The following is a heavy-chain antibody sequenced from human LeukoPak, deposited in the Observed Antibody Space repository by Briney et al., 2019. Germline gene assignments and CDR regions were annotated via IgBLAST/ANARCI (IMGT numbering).Heavy chain of an antibody. CDR3: AKDRDGYNSYYFDY. V-gene: IGHV3-9*01. D-gene: IGHD5-24*01. CDR1: GFTFDDYA. CDR2: ISWNSGSI. Sequence: PGGSLRLSCAASGFTFDDYAMHWVRQAPGKGLEWVSGISWNSGSIGYADSVKGRFTISRDNAKYSLYLQMNSLRAEDTALYYCAKDRDGYNSYYFDYWGQGTLVTVSS. J-gene: IGHJ4*02.